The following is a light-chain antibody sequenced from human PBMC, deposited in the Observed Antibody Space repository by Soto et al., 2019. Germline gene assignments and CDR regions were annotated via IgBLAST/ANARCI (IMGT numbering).Light chain of an antibody. Sequence: EIVLTQSPGTLSLSPGERATLSCRASQSVSISFLAWYQQKPGQAPRLLIYGASSRATGIPDRFSGSGSGTDFTLTISRLEPEDSSVYYCQQYGSSPTFGQGTELDIK. CDR1: QSVSISF. CDR3: QQYGSSPT. CDR2: GAS. V-gene: IGKV3-20*01. J-gene: IGKJ1*01.